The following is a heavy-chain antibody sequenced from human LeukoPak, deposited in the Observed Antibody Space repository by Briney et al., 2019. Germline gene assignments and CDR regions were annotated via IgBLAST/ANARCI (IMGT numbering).Heavy chain of an antibody. Sequence: SVKVSCKASGGIFSSYGISWVRQAPGQGLEWMGGTIPVFATANYAQKFQGRVTIITDESTSTAYMELSSLRSEDTAVYYCARGPYYDNSGLVDNWGQGTLVTVSS. J-gene: IGHJ4*02. D-gene: IGHD3-22*01. CDR3: ARGPYYDNSGLVDN. V-gene: IGHV1-69*05. CDR1: GGIFSSYG. CDR2: TIPVFATA.